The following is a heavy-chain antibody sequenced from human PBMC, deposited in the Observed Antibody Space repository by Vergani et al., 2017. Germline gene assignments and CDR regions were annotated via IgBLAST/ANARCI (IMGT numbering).Heavy chain of an antibody. J-gene: IGHJ4*02. Sequence: EVQLLESGGGLVQPGGSLRLSCAASGFTLSSYAMSWVRQAPGKGLEWVSAISGSGGSTYYADSVKGRFTISRDNSKNTLYLQMNSLRAEDTAVYYCAKDILSVVVGAASDYWGQGTLVTVSS. V-gene: IGHV3-23*01. CDR1: GFTLSSYA. CDR3: AKDILSVVVGAASDY. CDR2: ISGSGGST. D-gene: IGHD2-15*01.